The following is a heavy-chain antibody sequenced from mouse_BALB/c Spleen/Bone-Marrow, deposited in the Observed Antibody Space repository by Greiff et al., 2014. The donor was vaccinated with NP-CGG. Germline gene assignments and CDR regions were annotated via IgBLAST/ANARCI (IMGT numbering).Heavy chain of an antibody. CDR3: VRSARSFDY. V-gene: IGHV14-3*02. D-gene: IGHD3-1*01. J-gene: IGHJ2*01. CDR1: GFNIKDTY. Sequence: VQRQQSGAELVKPGAPVKLSCTASGFNIKDTYIHWVKQRPEQGLEWIGRIDPANGDTKYGPKFQGKATITADTSSNTVYLQFISLTAEDAAFYYCVRSARSFDYWGQGTTLTVSS. CDR2: IDPANGDT.